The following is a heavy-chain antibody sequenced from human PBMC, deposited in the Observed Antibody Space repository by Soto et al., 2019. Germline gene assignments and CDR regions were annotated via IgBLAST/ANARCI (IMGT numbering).Heavy chain of an antibody. CDR2: ISYDGSNK. D-gene: IGHD3-22*01. CDR3: ARDFYDSSGYYGRGGMDV. V-gene: IGHV3-30*03. CDR1: GFTFSSYG. J-gene: IGHJ6*02. Sequence: PGGSLRLSCAASGFTFSSYGMHWVRQAPGKGLEWVAVISYDGSNKYYADSVKGRFTISRDNSKNTLYLQMNSLKAEDTAVYYCARDFYDSSGYYGRGGMDVWGQGTSVTVSS.